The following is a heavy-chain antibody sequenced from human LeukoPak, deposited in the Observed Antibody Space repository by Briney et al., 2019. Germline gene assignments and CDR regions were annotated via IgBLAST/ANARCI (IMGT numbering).Heavy chain of an antibody. CDR1: GYTFTSYG. CDR2: ISAYNGNT. CDR3: ARDPYSWNYGNDYYYYMDV. Sequence: GASVKVSCKASGYTFTSYGISWVRQAPGQGLEWMGWISAYNGNTNYAQKLQGRVTMTTDTSTSTAYMELRSLRSDDTAVYYCARDPYSWNYGNDYYYYMDVWGKGTTVTISS. D-gene: IGHD1-26*01. J-gene: IGHJ6*03. V-gene: IGHV1-18*01.